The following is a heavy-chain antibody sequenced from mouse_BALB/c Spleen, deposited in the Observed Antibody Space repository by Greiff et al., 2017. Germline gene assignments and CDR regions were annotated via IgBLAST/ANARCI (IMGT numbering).Heavy chain of an antibody. V-gene: IGHV7-3*02. CDR2: IRNKANGYTT. CDR3: ARLLYAMDY. CDR1: GFTFTDYY. J-gene: IGHJ4*01. Sequence: EVKLMESGGGLVQPGGSLRLSCVTSGFTFTDYYMSWVRQPPGKALEWLGFIRNKANGYTTEYSASVKGRFTISRDNSQSILYLQMNTLRAEDSATYYCARLLYAMDYWGQGTSVTVSS.